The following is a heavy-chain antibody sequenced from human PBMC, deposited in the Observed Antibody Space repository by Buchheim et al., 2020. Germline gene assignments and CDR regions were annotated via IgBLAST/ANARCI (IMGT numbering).Heavy chain of an antibody. Sequence: QVQLVESGGGVVQPGRSLRLSCAASGFTFSSYAMHWVRQAPGKGLEGVAVISFDGSNKYYEDSVKGRFTISRDNSKNTLYLQMNSLRAEDTAVYYCARPYDILTGYYKGFDYWGQGTL. V-gene: IGHV3-30*04. J-gene: IGHJ4*02. CDR1: GFTFSSYA. D-gene: IGHD3-9*01. CDR3: ARPYDILTGYYKGFDY. CDR2: ISFDGSNK.